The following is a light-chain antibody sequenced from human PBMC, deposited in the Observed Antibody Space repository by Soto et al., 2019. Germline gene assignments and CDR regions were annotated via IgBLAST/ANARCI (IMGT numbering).Light chain of an antibody. V-gene: IGKV3D-20*02. J-gene: IGKJ5*01. CDR1: QSLTSSY. CDR2: GVS. Sequence: EIVLTQSPGTLSLSPGETATLSCRASQSLTSSYLAWYQQRPGQAPSLLIYGVSSRATGIPDRFSGSGSGTDFTLTISSLEPEDFAVYYCQQRSNWPSKITFGQGTRLEIK. CDR3: QQRSNWPSKIT.